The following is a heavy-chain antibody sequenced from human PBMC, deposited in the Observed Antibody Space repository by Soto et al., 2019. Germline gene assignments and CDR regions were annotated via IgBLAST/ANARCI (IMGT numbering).Heavy chain of an antibody. V-gene: IGHV4-39*02. Sequence: QLQLLESGPGLVRPSETLSLTCSVSGGSISSTSYYWGWIRQPPGKGLEWIASIYYTGSTYYSPSLKSRVTISVDTSKNLFSLELNSVTAADTAVYYCARGRALYCSGGSCYWLDPWGQGTLVTVSS. CDR3: ARGRALYCSGGSCYWLDP. J-gene: IGHJ5*02. D-gene: IGHD2-15*01. CDR2: IYYTGST. CDR1: GGSISSTSYY.